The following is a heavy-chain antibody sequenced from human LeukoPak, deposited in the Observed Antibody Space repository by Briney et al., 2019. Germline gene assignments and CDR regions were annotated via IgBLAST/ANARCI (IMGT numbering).Heavy chain of an antibody. J-gene: IGHJ3*02. CDR2: IRSKAYGGTT. CDR3: TREEDRKTYYDFWSDYPLRVFDI. D-gene: IGHD3-3*01. CDR1: GFTFGDYA. Sequence: GGSLRLSCTASGFTFGDYAMSWFRQAPGKGLEWVGFIRSKAYGGTTEYAASVKGRFTISRDDSKSIAYLQMNSLKTEDTAVYYCTREEDRKTYYDFWSDYPLRVFDIWGQGTMVTVSS. V-gene: IGHV3-49*03.